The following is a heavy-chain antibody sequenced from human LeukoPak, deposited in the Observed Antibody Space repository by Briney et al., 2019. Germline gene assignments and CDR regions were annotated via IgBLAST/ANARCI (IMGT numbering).Heavy chain of an antibody. D-gene: IGHD1-26*01. J-gene: IGHJ6*03. CDR2: ISAYNGNT. Sequence: GASAKVSCKASGYTFTSYGISWVRQAPGQGLEWMGWISAYNGNTNYAQKLQGRVTMTTDTSTSTAYMELRSLRSDDTAVYYCARRRWELLGGYYYYYYMDVWGKGTTVTVSS. CDR3: ARRRWELLGGYYYYYYMDV. V-gene: IGHV1-18*01. CDR1: GYTFTSYG.